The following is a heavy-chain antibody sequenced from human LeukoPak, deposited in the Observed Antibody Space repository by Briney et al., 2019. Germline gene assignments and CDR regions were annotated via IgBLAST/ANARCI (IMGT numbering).Heavy chain of an antibody. D-gene: IGHD2-15*01. V-gene: IGHV1-46*01. Sequence: ASETVPCKASGYTFTSCYMHWVRQAPGQGLEWMGIVNPSGGSSTYAQKFQGRVTMTRDTSTSTVYMELSSLRSEDTAVYYCARASDIVYYFDYWGQGTLVTVSS. CDR3: ARASDIVYYFDY. CDR2: VNPSGGSS. J-gene: IGHJ4*02. CDR1: GYTFTSCY.